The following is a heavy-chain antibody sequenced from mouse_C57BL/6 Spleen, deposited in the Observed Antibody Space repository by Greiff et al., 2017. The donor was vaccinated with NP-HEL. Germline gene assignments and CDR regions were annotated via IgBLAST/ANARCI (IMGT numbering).Heavy chain of an antibody. Sequence: VHVKQSGAELVRPGASVKLSCTASGFNIKDYYMHWVKQRPEQGLEWIGRIDPEDGDTEYAPKFQGKGTMIADTSSNPAYLQLTSLTSEETAVYYCTRDGYDDGTWFAYWGQGTLVTVSA. D-gene: IGHD2-2*01. V-gene: IGHV14-1*01. J-gene: IGHJ3*01. CDR1: GFNIKDYY. CDR3: TRDGYDDGTWFAY. CDR2: IDPEDGDT.